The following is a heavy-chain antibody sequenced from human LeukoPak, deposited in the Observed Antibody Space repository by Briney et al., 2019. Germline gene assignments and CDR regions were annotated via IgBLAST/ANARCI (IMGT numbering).Heavy chain of an antibody. J-gene: IGHJ4*02. CDR1: GLSLSTYY. CDR2: VYYSGST. V-gene: IGHV4-59*08. D-gene: IGHD5-18*01. Sequence: PSETLSLTCTVSGLSLSTYYWSWLRQPPGKGLEWIGYVYYSGSTSYNPSLKSRVIISVDTSKNEFSLNVSSVTAADTAVYYCARHYGYSYGPDYWGQGTLVTVSS. CDR3: ARHYGYSYGPDY.